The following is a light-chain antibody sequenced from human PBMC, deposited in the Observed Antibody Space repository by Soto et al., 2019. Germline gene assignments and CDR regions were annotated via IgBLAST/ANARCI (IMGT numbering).Light chain of an antibody. V-gene: IGKV3-11*01. Sequence: EIVVTQSPATLSLSPGERATLSCRASQSVSSSLGWYQQIPGQAPRLLIYDASNRATGIPARFSGSGSGTDFTLTISSLEPEDFAVYYCQQRSNWPRTFGQGTKLEIK. CDR2: DAS. J-gene: IGKJ2*01. CDR1: QSVSSS. CDR3: QQRSNWPRT.